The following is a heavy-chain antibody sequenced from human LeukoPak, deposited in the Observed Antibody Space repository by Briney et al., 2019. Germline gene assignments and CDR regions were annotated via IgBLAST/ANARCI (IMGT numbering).Heavy chain of an antibody. CDR3: ARSGSYSFWFDP. CDR2: IYYSGIT. V-gene: IGHV4-39*01. D-gene: IGHD1-26*01. CDR1: GGSISSSSYY. Sequence: PSETLSLTCTGSGGSISSSSYYWGWLRQPPGKGLEWLGSIYYSGITYYTPSLKSRVTISVDTSKNQFSLKLSSVTAADTAVYYCARSGSYSFWFDPWGQGTLVTVSS. J-gene: IGHJ5*02.